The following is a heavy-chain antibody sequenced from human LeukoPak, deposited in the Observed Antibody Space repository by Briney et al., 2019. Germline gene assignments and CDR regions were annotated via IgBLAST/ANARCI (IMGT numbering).Heavy chain of an antibody. Sequence: ASVKVSCKASGYTFTGYYMHWVRQAPGQGLEWMGWINPNSGGTYYAQKFQGRVTMTRDTSISTVYMELSRLRSDDTAVYYCARDSYSSGKFDYWGQGTLVTVSS. V-gene: IGHV1-2*02. CDR2: INPNSGGT. J-gene: IGHJ4*02. CDR3: ARDSYSSGKFDY. D-gene: IGHD6-19*01. CDR1: GYTFTGYY.